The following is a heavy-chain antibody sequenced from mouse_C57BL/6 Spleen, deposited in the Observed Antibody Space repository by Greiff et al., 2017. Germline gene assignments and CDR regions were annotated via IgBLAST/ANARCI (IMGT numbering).Heavy chain of an antibody. D-gene: IGHD2-3*01. CDR3: ARALDGYYFDY. CDR2: INYDGIST. V-gene: IGHV5-16*01. CDR1: GFTFSDYY. J-gene: IGHJ2*01. Sequence: EVKLVESEGGLVQPGSSMQLSCTASGFTFSDYYMAWVRQVPEKGLEWVANINYDGISTYYLDSLKSRFIISRDNAKNILYLQMSSLQSEDTASYYCARALDGYYFDYWGQSTTLTVSS.